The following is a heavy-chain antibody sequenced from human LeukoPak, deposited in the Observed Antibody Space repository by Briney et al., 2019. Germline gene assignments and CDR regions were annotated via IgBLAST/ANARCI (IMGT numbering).Heavy chain of an antibody. V-gene: IGHV1-2*02. D-gene: IGHD3-22*01. Sequence: ASVKVSCKASGYTFTGYYMNWVRQAPGQGLEWMGWINPYSGGTNYEQKFQGRVTMTRDTSISTAYMELSRLRSDDTAVYYCARDLHHSRDGPYYYYYMDVWGKGTTVTISS. CDR2: INPYSGGT. J-gene: IGHJ6*03. CDR1: GYTFTGYY. CDR3: ARDLHHSRDGPYYYYYMDV.